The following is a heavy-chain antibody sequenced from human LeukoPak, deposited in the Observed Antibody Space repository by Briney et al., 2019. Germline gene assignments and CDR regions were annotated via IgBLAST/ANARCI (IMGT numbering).Heavy chain of an antibody. V-gene: IGHV3-7*01. D-gene: IGHD3-22*01. J-gene: IGHJ4*02. CDR2: INQDASER. CDR3: ARDGRTAYYYDSSGYYPS. CDR1: GFIFSSYL. Sequence: GSLRLSCAASGFIFSSYLMSWVRQAPGKGLEWVANINQDASERYYVDSVKGRFSISRDNAKNSLYLQMKSLRAEDTAVYYCARDGRTAYYYDSSGYYPSWGQGTLVTVSS.